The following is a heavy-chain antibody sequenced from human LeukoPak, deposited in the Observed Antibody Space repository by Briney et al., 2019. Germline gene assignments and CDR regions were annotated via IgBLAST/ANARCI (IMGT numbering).Heavy chain of an antibody. CDR3: ARQKVARGPNPRWFDP. J-gene: IGHJ5*02. CDR2: IYHSGST. Sequence: SETLSLTCAVSGGSISSSNWWSWVRQPPGKGLEWIGEIYHSGSTNYNPSLKSRVTISVDKSKNQFSLKLSSVTAADTAVYYCARQKVARGPNPRWFDPWGQGTLVTVSS. D-gene: IGHD3-10*01. CDR1: GGSISSSNW. V-gene: IGHV4-4*02.